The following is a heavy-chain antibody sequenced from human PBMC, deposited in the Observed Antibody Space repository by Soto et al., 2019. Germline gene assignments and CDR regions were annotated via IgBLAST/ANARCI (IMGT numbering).Heavy chain of an antibody. CDR2: IIPFFGTS. CDR1: GGTFSSYT. J-gene: IGHJ6*01. V-gene: IGHV1-69*01. D-gene: IGHD3-3*01. Sequence: QVPLVQSGAEVKKPGSSVKVSCEASGGTFSSYTINWVRQAPVQGLEWMGGIIPFFGTSNYAHKFEGRVTITADYSVSTALMDLRILIYEDPAVYDCASLGHFTNYGMDVWGQGTKVNVSS. CDR3: ASLGHFTNYGMDV.